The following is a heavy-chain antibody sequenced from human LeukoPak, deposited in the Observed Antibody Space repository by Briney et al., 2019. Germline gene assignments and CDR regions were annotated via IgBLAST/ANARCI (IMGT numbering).Heavy chain of an antibody. D-gene: IGHD3-9*01. V-gene: IGHV3-74*01. Sequence: PGGSLRLSCAASGFIFSSWWMLWFRRPPGKGLESVAHISNDGSYIVYADSVRGRFTISRDNAENTLYLQMHSLRPEDTGAYYFVNFGFDWSSNYWGQGAQVTVSS. J-gene: IGHJ4*02. CDR3: VNFGFDWSSNY. CDR2: ISNDGSYI. CDR1: GFIFSSWW.